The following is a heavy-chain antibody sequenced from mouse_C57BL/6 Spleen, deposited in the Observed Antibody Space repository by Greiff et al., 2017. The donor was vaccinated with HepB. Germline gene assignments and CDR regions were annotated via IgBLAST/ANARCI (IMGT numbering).Heavy chain of an antibody. CDR2: ISSGSSTI. CDR1: GFTFSDYG. Sequence: EVKVEESGGGLVKPGGSLKLSCAASGFTFSDYGMHWVRQAPEKGLEWVAYISSGSSTIYYADTVKGRFTISRDNAKNTLFLQMTSLRSEDTAMYYCARELAGTGFAYWGQGTLVTVAA. V-gene: IGHV5-17*01. D-gene: IGHD6-1*01. J-gene: IGHJ3*01. CDR3: ARELAGTGFAY.